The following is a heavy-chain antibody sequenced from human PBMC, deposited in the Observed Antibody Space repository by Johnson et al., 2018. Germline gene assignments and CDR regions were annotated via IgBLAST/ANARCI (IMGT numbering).Heavy chain of an antibody. CDR3: ARFGGSSGYYYGDY. D-gene: IGHD3-22*01. J-gene: IGHJ4*02. Sequence: EVQLVESGGGLVKPGGSLRLSCAASGFTFSSYSMNWVRQAPGKGLEWVSSISSSSSYIYYADAVKGRLTISRDNAKNSLYLQMNSLRAEDTAVYYCARFGGSSGYYYGDYWGQGTLVTVSS. V-gene: IGHV3-21*01. CDR1: GFTFSSYS. CDR2: ISSSSSYI.